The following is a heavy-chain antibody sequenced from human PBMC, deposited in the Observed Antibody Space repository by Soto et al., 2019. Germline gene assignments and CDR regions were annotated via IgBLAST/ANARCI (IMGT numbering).Heavy chain of an antibody. V-gene: IGHV3-21*01. CDR2: ISSSSSYI. D-gene: IGHD3-22*01. CDR3: ARDYYDSSGYHRNAFDI. J-gene: IGHJ3*02. Sequence: GGSLRLSCAASGFTFSSYSMNWVRQAPGKGLEWVSSISSSSSYIYYADSLKGRFTISRDNAKNSLYLQMNSLRAEDTAVYYCARDYYDSSGYHRNAFDIWGQGTMVTVSS. CDR1: GFTFSSYS.